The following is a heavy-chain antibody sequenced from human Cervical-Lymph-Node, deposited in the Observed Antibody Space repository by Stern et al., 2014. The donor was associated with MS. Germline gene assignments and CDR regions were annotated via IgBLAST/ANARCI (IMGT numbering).Heavy chain of an antibody. Sequence: QVQLQESGPGLVKPSETLSLTCTVSGGSISSSSYYWGWIRQPPGKGLEWIGSIYYSGSTYYNPSLKSRVTISVDTATNPVYLQLSSVTAADTAVYYCARLGYSGYEFDYWGQGTLVTVSS. CDR2: IYYSGST. D-gene: IGHD5-12*01. V-gene: IGHV4-39*01. J-gene: IGHJ4*02. CDR3: ARLGYSGYEFDY. CDR1: GGSISSSSYY.